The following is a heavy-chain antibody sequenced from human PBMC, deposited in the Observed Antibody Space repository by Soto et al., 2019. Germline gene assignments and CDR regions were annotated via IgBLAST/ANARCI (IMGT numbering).Heavy chain of an antibody. CDR3: ASLEGYYFDY. V-gene: IGHV4-34*01. Sequence: QVQLQQWGAGLLKPSETLSLTCAVYGGSFSGYYWSWIRQPPGKGLEWIGEINHSGSTNYNPSLKSRVTISVAPSKNPFSMKLSSVTAADTAAYYCASLEGYYFDYSGQGTLVTVSS. CDR1: GGSFSGYY. J-gene: IGHJ4*02. CDR2: INHSGST.